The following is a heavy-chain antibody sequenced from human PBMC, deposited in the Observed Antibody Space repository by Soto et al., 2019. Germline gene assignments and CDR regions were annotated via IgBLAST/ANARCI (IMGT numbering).Heavy chain of an antibody. J-gene: IGHJ4*02. V-gene: IGHV3-66*01. CDR2: IYRDDTT. CDR3: ARGRTDYYYGEIGY. CDR1: GFIVSTNY. D-gene: IGHD4-17*01. Sequence: QSGGSLRLSCAASGFIVSTNYMSWVRQAPGEGLEWVSVIYRDDTTYYADSVKGRFTISRDNSKNTLYLQMNSLRAEDTAVYYCARGRTDYYYGEIGYWGQGTLVTVSS.